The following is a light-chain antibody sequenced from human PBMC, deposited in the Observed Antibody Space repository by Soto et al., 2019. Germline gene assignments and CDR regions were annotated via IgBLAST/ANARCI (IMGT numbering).Light chain of an antibody. CDR3: QTWGTGIVV. J-gene: IGLJ3*02. CDR2: LNSDGSH. CDR1: SGHSSYA. Sequence: QLVLTQSPSASASLGASVKLTCALSSGHSSYAIAWHQQQPEKGPRALMKLNSDGSHTRGDGIPDRFSGSSSGAERYLTISSLQSEDEADYYCQTWGTGIVVFGGGTKVTVL. V-gene: IGLV4-69*01.